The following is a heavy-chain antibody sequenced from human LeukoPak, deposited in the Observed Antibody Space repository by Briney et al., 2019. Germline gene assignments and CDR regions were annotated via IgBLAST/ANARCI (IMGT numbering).Heavy chain of an antibody. CDR1: GXTFSSYE. CDR3: ARGDSGSYYFDY. CDR2: ISSSGSTI. D-gene: IGHD1-26*01. Sequence: GGSLRLSCAASGXTFSSYEMNWVRQAPGKGLEWVSYISSSGSTIYYADSVKGRFTISRDNAKNSLYLQMNSLRAEDTAVYYCARGDSGSYYFDYWGQGTLVTVSS. V-gene: IGHV3-48*03. J-gene: IGHJ4*02.